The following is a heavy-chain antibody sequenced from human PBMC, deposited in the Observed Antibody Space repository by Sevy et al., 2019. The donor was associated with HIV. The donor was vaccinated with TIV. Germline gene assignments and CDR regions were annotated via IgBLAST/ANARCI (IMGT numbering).Heavy chain of an antibody. CDR2: FSFGCGKI. CDR3: AREGCSKPHDY. Sequence: GGSLRLSCAASGFTFSSYAMSWVRQAPGKGLEWVSTFSFGCGKINYSDSVKGRFTISRANSKNTLYLQMHRLRAEDTAVYYCAREGCSKPHDYWGQGTLVTVSS. CDR1: GFTFSSYA. V-gene: IGHV3-23*01. D-gene: IGHD3-10*02. J-gene: IGHJ4*02.